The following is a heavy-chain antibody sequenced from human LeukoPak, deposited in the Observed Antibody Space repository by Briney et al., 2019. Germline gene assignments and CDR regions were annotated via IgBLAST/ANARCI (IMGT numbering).Heavy chain of an antibody. J-gene: IGHJ4*02. V-gene: IGHV1-46*01. Sequence: GASVKVSCKASGYTFTSYYMHWVRQAPGQGPEWMGIINPSGGSRSYAQKFQGRVTMTRDTSTSTVYMELSSLRSEDTAVYYCARDDNSGSYPAWWGQGTLVTVSS. D-gene: IGHD1-26*01. CDR1: GYTFTSYY. CDR3: ARDDNSGSYPAW. CDR2: INPSGGSR.